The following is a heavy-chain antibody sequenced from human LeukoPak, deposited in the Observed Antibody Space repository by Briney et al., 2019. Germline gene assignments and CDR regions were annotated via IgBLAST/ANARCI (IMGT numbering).Heavy chain of an antibody. CDR2: IIPIFGTA. D-gene: IGHD3-16*01. V-gene: IGHV1-69*05. Sequence: GASVKVSCKASGGTFSSYAISWVRQAPGQGLEWMGGIIPIFGTANYAQKFQGRVTMTRDTSTSTVYMELSSLRSEDTAVYYCARVGRGGMDVWGQGTTVTVSS. J-gene: IGHJ6*02. CDR3: ARVGRGGMDV. CDR1: GGTFSSYA.